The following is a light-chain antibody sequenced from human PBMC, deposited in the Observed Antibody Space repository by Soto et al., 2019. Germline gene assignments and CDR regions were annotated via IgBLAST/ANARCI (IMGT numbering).Light chain of an antibody. CDR2: NVS. CDR3: MQGTHWPPIT. J-gene: IGKJ5*01. CDR1: QSLVYSDGKTY. V-gene: IGKV2-30*01. Sequence: DVVMTQSPLSLPVTLGQPASISCRSSQSLVYSDGKTYLNWFQQRPGQSPRRLIYNVSKRDSGVPDRFSGSGSGTDFTLKISRVEAEDVGVYYCMQGTHWPPITFGQGTRLEIK.